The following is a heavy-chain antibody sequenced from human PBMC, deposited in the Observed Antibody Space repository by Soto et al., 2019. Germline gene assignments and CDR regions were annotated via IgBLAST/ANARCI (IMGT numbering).Heavy chain of an antibody. V-gene: IGHV4-34*01. CDR1: GGSFSGYY. CDR3: ARGVRSSRSNWFDP. Sequence: SETLSLTCAVYGGSFSGYYWSWIRQPPGKGLEWIGEINHSGSTNYNPSLKSRVTISVDTSKNQFSLKLSSVTAADTAVYYCARGVRSSRSNWFDPWGQGTLVTVSS. J-gene: IGHJ5*02. CDR2: INHSGST. D-gene: IGHD6-13*01.